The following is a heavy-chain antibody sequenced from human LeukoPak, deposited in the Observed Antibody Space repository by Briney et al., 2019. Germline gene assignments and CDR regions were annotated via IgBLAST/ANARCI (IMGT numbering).Heavy chain of an antibody. Sequence: PGGSLRLSCAASGFTFSSYAMSWVRQAPGKGLEWVSAISGSGGSTYYADSVKGRFTISRDNSKNTLYLQMNSLRAEDTAVYYCARDSNYYDSSGYYYSTGVFDYWGQGTLVTVSS. V-gene: IGHV3-23*01. CDR1: GFTFSSYA. CDR3: ARDSNYYDSSGYYYSTGVFDY. D-gene: IGHD3-22*01. J-gene: IGHJ4*02. CDR2: ISGSGGST.